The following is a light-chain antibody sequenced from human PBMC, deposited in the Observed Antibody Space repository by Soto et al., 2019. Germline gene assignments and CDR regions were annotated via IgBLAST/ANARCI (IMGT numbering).Light chain of an antibody. V-gene: IGLV2-14*01. J-gene: IGLJ1*01. CDR3: SSYTSSSPYV. CDR2: DVS. CDR1: SSDVGGYNY. Sequence: QSVLTQPASVSGSPGQSITISCTGTSSDVGGYNYVSWYQQHPGKAPKLMIYDVSNRPSGVSNRFSGSKSGNTASLTISGLQAEDEAEYYCSSYTSSSPYVFGTGTKVNVL.